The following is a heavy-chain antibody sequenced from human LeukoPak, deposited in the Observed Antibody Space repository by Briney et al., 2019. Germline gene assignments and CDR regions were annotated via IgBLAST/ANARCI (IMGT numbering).Heavy chain of an antibody. D-gene: IGHD5-18*01. V-gene: IGHV3-53*05. CDR1: GFTVSSNY. CDR2: IYSGGST. CDR3: ARDYRSYSYGRGALDI. Sequence: GGSLRLSCAASGFTVSSNYMSWVRQAPGKGLEWVSVIYSGGSTYYADSVKGRFTISRDNSKTTLYLQMNSLRAEDTAVYYCARDYRSYSYGRGALDIWGQGTMVTVSS. J-gene: IGHJ3*02.